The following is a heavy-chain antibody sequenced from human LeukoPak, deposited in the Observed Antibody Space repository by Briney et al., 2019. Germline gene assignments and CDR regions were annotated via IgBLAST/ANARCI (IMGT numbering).Heavy chain of an antibody. CDR1: GSTFSRYW. D-gene: IGHD5-18*01. J-gene: IGHJ4*02. V-gene: IGHV3-74*01. CDR3: TTGLSYGYEW. Sequence: GGSLRLSCAASGSTFSRYWMHWVRHAPGKGLVWVSLVKSDGITTIYADSVKGRFTISRDNAKRTLYLQMNSLRAEDTAVYYCTTGLSYGYEWWGQGALVTVSS. CDR2: VKSDGITT.